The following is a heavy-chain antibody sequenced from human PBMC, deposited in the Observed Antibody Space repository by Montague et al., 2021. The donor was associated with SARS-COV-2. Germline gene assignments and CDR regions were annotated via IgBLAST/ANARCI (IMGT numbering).Heavy chain of an antibody. CDR3: ARIVYDILTGSTYYGMDV. Sequence: PALVEPTQTLTLTCTFSGFSLSTSGMCVSWIRQPPGKALEWLALIDWDDDKYYSTSLKTRLTIPKDTSKNQVVLTMTNMDPVDTATYYCARIVYDILTGSTYYGMDVWGQGTTVTVSS. CDR2: IDWDDDK. V-gene: IGHV2-70*01. J-gene: IGHJ6*02. CDR1: GFSLSTSGMC. D-gene: IGHD3-9*01.